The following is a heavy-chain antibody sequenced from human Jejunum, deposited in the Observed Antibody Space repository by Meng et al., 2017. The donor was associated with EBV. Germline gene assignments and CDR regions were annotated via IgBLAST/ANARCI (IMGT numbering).Heavy chain of an antibody. D-gene: IGHD3/OR15-3a*01. Sequence: QVQLVQSRAEVKKPGASVQLSSQASGYPFTNYPIHWVRQAPGQRPEWMGCINPGNGETEFSQKFQGRVTITRDTSATTAYMELTSLRSEDTAVYYCASRPGFNIGPFDYWGQGTLVTVSS. CDR3: ASRPGFNIGPFDY. CDR2: INPGNGET. CDR1: GYPFTNYP. J-gene: IGHJ4*02. V-gene: IGHV1-3*01.